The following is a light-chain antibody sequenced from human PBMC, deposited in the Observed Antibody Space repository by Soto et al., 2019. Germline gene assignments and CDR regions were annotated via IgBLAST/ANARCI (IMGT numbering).Light chain of an antibody. CDR2: GNT. V-gene: IGLV1-40*01. Sequence: QSVLTQPPSVSEAPRQRVTISCSGSSSNIGNNAVNWYQQLPGKAPKLLIYGNTNRPSGVPDRFSGSRSGTSASLAITGLQAEDDGDYYCQSYDSSLSGSSVFGTGTKVTVL. J-gene: IGLJ1*01. CDR1: SSNIGNNA. CDR3: QSYDSSLSGSSV.